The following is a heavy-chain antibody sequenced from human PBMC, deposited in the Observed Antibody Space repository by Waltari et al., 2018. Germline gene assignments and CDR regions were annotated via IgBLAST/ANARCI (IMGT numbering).Heavy chain of an antibody. CDR2: IRQDGSEK. V-gene: IGHV3-7*01. CDR1: GMTFSNYW. Sequence: EVQLVESGGGSVQPGGSLRLSCAASGMTFSNYWMTWVRQAPGKGMEWVANIRQDGSEKNYVESVDGRFSISRDNAQNSLYLQMNSLRAEDTAIYYCVTGLTTVTAKDYFDHWGQGALVTVSS. J-gene: IGHJ4*02. CDR3: VTGLTTVTAKDYFDH. D-gene: IGHD4-17*01.